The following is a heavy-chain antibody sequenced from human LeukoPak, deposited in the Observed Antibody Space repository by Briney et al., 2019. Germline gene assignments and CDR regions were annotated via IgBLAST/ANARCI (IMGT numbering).Heavy chain of an antibody. CDR1: GFTSSSYG. V-gene: IGHV3-30*18. Sequence: GGSLRLSCAASGFTSSSYGMHWVRQAPGKGLEWVAVISYDGSNKYYADSVKGRFTISRDNSKNTLYLQMNSLRAEDTAVYYCAKDVRRSGWYIYYYYGMDVWGQGTTVTVSS. CDR2: ISYDGSNK. J-gene: IGHJ6*02. CDR3: AKDVRRSGWYIYYYYGMDV. D-gene: IGHD6-19*01.